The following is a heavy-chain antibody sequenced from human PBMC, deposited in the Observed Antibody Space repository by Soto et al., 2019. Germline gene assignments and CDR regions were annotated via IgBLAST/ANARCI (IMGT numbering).Heavy chain of an antibody. CDR2: IYYSGST. D-gene: IGHD3-10*01. CDR3: ARGMVRGAPLDY. Sequence: QVQLQESGPGLVKPSQTLSLTCTVSGGSISSGGYYWSWIRQHPGKGLEWIGYIYYSGSTYYNPSLKSRVTLSVDTSKNQFSLKLSSVTAADTAVYYCARGMVRGAPLDYWGQGTLVTVSS. J-gene: IGHJ4*02. CDR1: GGSISSGGYY. V-gene: IGHV4-31*03.